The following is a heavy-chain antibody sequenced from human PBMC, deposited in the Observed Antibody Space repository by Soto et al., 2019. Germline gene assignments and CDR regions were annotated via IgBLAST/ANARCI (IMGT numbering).Heavy chain of an antibody. CDR2: IYYSGST. J-gene: IGHJ6*02. CDR1: GGSISSSSYY. Sequence: SETLSLTCTVSGGSISSSSYYWGWIRQPPGKGLEWIGSIYYSGSTYYNPSLKSRVTISVDTSKNQFSLKLSSVTAADTAVYYCATNYAYYYYYGMDVWGQGTTVTVS. CDR3: ATNYAYYYYYGMDV. D-gene: IGHD4-4*01. V-gene: IGHV4-39*01.